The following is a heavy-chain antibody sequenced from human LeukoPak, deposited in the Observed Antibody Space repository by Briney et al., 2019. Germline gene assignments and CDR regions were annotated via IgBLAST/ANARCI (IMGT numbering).Heavy chain of an antibody. D-gene: IGHD3-16*01. Sequence: GGSLRLSCVASGVTFRSFAMAWVRQAPGKGREWLSPMRGGVSDVYYADSVRGRFTIYRDNTKNTLYLQMNSLRAEDTALYYCTKDTSGGEDYWGQGTLVTVSS. CDR3: TKDTSGGEDY. J-gene: IGHJ4*02. CDR2: MRGGVSDV. V-gene: IGHV3-23*01. CDR1: GVTFRSFA.